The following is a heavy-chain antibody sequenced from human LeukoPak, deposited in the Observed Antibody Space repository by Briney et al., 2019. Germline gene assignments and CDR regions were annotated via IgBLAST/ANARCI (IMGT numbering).Heavy chain of an antibody. Sequence: GGSLRLSCASSGFTFSSYGMHWVRQAPGKGLEWVAVISYDGSNKYYADSVKGRFTISRDNSKNTLYLQMNSLRAEDTAVYYCAELGITMIGGVWGKGTTVTISS. J-gene: IGHJ6*04. V-gene: IGHV3-33*05. D-gene: IGHD3-10*02. CDR1: GFTFSSYG. CDR2: ISYDGSNK. CDR3: AELGITMIGGV.